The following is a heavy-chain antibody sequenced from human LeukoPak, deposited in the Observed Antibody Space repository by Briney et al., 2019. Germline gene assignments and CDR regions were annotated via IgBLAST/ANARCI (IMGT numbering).Heavy chain of an antibody. CDR3: AKGRSGSGKDYGMDV. CDR2: ISWNSGSI. J-gene: IGHJ6*02. Sequence: GGSPRLSCAASGFTFDDYAMHWVRQAPGKGLEWVSGISWNSGSIGYADSVKGRFTISRDNAKNSLYLQMNSLRAEDTALYYCAKGRSGSGKDYGMDVWGQGTTVTVSS. D-gene: IGHD3-10*01. V-gene: IGHV3-9*01. CDR1: GFTFDDYA.